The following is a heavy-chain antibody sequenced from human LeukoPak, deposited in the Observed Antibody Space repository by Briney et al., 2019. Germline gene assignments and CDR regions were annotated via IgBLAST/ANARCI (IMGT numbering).Heavy chain of an antibody. CDR1: GGSFSSYS. J-gene: IGHJ4*02. CDR2: IYTSGST. CDR3: ARAVHCSGGSCYFDY. D-gene: IGHD2-15*01. Sequence: SETLSLTCTVSGGSFSSYSWSWIRQPAGKGLEWIGRIYTSGSTKYNPSLTSRVTMSVDTSKNQFSLKLRSVTAADTAVYYCARAVHCSGGSCYFDYWAREPWSPSPQ. V-gene: IGHV4-4*07.